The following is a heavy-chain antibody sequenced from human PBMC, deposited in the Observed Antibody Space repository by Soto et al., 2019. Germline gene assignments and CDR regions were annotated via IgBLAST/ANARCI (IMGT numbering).Heavy chain of an antibody. D-gene: IGHD2-8*01. Sequence: QVQLVQSGAEVKKPGSSVKVSCKATGGTFSSYTISWVRQAPGQGLEWMGRIIPILGIANYAQKFQGRVTITADKSTSAAYMELSSLRSEDTAVYYCARTVYCHNGVSYTGGFDYWGQGTLVTVSP. CDR1: GGTFSSYT. CDR3: ARTVYCHNGVSYTGGFDY. J-gene: IGHJ4*02. CDR2: IIPILGIA. V-gene: IGHV1-69*02.